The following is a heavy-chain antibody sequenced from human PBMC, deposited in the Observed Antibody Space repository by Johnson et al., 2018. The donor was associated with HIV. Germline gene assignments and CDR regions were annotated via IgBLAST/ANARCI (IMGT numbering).Heavy chain of an antibody. CDR1: GFTFSSYA. CDR2: KSYDGSNK. D-gene: IGHD3-22*01. J-gene: IGHJ3*02. Sequence: QVQLVESGGGVVQPGRSLRLSCAASGFTFSSYAMHWVRQAPGKGLEWVAVKSYDGSNKYYADSVKGRFTISRDNAKNTLYLQMNSLRAEDTAVYYCAKVSGYYDSLSAGWAFDIWGQGTMVTVSS. CDR3: AKVSGYYDSLSAGWAFDI. V-gene: IGHV3-30*04.